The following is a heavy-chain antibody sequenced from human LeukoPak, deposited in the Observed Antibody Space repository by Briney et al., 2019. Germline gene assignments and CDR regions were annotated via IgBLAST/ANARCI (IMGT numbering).Heavy chain of an antibody. CDR2: IRPSGDNT. CDR3: ARDEEGGSYPLDY. D-gene: IGHD1-26*01. J-gene: IGHJ4*02. CDR1: GFTFSSYD. Sequence: GGALRLSCAASGFTFSSYDMTWVRQAPGRGLEWVSSIRPSGDNTYYGDSVKGRFTISRDNAKNSLYLQMNSLRAEDTAFYYCARDEEGGSYPLDYWGQGTLVTVSS. V-gene: IGHV3-23*01.